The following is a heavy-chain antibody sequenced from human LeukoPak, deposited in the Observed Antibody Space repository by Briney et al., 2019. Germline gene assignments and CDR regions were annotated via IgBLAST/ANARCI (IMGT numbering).Heavy chain of an antibody. CDR2: ISGSGGST. CDR1: GFTFSSYA. J-gene: IGHJ4*02. V-gene: IGHV3-23*01. D-gene: IGHD2-15*01. Sequence: GGSLRLSCAASGFTFSSYAMSWVRQAPGKGLEWVSAISGSGGSTYYADSVKGRFTISRDNSKNTLYLQMNSLRAEDTAVYYCAKKFVAAPSYYYDYWGQGTLVTVSS. CDR3: AKKFVAAPSYYYDY.